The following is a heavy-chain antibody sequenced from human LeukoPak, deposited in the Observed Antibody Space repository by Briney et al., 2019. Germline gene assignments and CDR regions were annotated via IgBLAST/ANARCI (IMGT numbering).Heavy chain of an antibody. V-gene: IGHV4-59*01. J-gene: IGHJ6*03. CDR1: GGSISSYY. Sequence: PSETLSLTCTVSGGSISSYYWSWIRQPPGKGLEWIEYIYYSGSTNYNPSLKSRVTISVDTSKNQFSLKLSSVTAADTAVYYCARVSSLYYYYMDVWGKGTTVTVSS. CDR3: ARVSSLYYYYMDV. D-gene: IGHD6-6*01. CDR2: IYYSGST.